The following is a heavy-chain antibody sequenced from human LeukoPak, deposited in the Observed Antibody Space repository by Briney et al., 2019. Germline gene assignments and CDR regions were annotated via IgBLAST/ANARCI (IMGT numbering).Heavy chain of an antibody. V-gene: IGHV4-39*01. CDR1: GGSISSSSYY. CDR3: ARHLDGSSSGWLNYYYYYMDV. CDR2: IYYSGST. J-gene: IGHJ6*03. Sequence: RSSETLSLTCTVSGGSISSSSYYWGWIRQPPGKGLEWIGSIYYSGSTYYNPSLKSRVTISVDTSKNQFSLKLSSVTAADTAVYYCARHLDGSSSGWLNYYYYYMDVWGKGTTVTISS. D-gene: IGHD6-19*01.